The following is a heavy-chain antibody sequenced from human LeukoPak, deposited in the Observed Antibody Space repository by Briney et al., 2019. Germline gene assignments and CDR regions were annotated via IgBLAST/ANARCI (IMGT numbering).Heavy chain of an antibody. CDR2: IYYSGST. D-gene: IGHD1-26*01. V-gene: IGHV4-61*01. Sequence: SETLSLTCTVSGYSIGSGYYWGWIRQPPGKGLEWIGYIYYSGSTNYNPSLKSRVTISVDTSKNQFSLKLSSVTAADTAVYYCASGYSGSYDFDYWGQGTLVTVSS. CDR3: ASGYSGSYDFDY. J-gene: IGHJ4*02. CDR1: GYSIGSGYY.